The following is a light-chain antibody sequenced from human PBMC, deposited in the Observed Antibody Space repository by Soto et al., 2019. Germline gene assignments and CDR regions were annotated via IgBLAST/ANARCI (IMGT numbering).Light chain of an antibody. V-gene: IGLV2-11*01. CDR1: SSDVGGYNY. Sequence: QSALTQPRSVSGSPGQSVTISCTGTSSDVGGYNYVSWYQQHPGKAPKLMIYDVSKRPSGVPDRFSGSKSGNTASLTISGLQAEDEADYYCCSYAGSYTFLFGGGPKLTVL. CDR2: DVS. J-gene: IGLJ2*01. CDR3: CSYAGSYTFL.